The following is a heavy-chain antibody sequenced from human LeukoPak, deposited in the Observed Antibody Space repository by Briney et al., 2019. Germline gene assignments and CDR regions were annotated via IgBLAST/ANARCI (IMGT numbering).Heavy chain of an antibody. Sequence: GCLRLSCAPSRFTFTTYAMSCVRQSPGNGREWVSAISGSVGHTYEAYSVKGRFNISRDNSKNSLYLQMNRLRAEETAVYYCAKVGNDSVVGYYLGDFDIWGQGTMVTVSS. CDR3: AKVGNDSVVGYYLGDFDI. J-gene: IGHJ3*02. CDR1: RFTFTTYA. D-gene: IGHD2-21*01. CDR2: ISGSVGHT. V-gene: IGHV3-23*01.